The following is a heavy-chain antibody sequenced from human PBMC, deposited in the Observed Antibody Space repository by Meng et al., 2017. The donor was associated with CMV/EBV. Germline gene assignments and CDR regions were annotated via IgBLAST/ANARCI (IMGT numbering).Heavy chain of an antibody. CDR2: INPNSGGT. D-gene: IGHD4-11*01. CDR1: VYTFIGYY. CDR3: ARGMTTDYYYYGMDV. J-gene: IGHJ6*02. Sequence: ASVKVSCKASVYTFIGYYMHWVRQAPGQGLEWMGWINPNSGGTNYAQKFQGRVTMTRDTSISTAYMELSRLRSDDTAVYYCARGMTTDYYYYGMDVWGQGTTVTVSS. V-gene: IGHV1-2*02.